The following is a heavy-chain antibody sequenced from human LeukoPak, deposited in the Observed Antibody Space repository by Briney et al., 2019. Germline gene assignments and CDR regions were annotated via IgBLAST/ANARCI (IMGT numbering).Heavy chain of an antibody. V-gene: IGHV3-21*01. CDR2: ISSSSSYI. CDR3: ARARGGGRDAFDI. Sequence: GGSLRLSCAASGFTFSSYSMNWVRQAPGKGLEWVSSISSSSSYIYYADSVKGRFTTSRDNAKNSLYLQMNSLRAEDTAVYYCARARGGGRDAFDIWGQGTMVTVSS. CDR1: GFTFSSYS. J-gene: IGHJ3*02. D-gene: IGHD3-16*01.